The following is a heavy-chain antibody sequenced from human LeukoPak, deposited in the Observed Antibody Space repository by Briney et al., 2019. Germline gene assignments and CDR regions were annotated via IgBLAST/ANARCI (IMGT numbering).Heavy chain of an antibody. V-gene: IGHV4-31*03. D-gene: IGHD3-16*01. Sequence: SQTLSLTCTVSGGSISSGGYYWSWIRQHPGKGLEWIGYIYYSGSTFYNPSLKSRVTVSVDTSKNQFSLRLSSVTAADTAVYYCARWGPTSAFDYWGQGTLVSVSS. J-gene: IGHJ4*02. CDR2: IYYSGST. CDR1: GGSISSGGYY. CDR3: ARWGPTSAFDY.